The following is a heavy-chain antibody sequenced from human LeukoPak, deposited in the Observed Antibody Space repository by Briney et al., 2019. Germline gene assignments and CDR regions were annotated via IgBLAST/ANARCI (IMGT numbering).Heavy chain of an antibody. D-gene: IGHD3-10*01. CDR3: ARDKYASGSLDY. J-gene: IGHJ4*02. Sequence: PGGSLRLSCAASGFTFSNYWMNWVRQAPGKGLEWVGNIKQDGSDTHYGDSVKGRFTIPRDNAENSLYLQMNSLRTEDTAVYYCARDKYASGSLDYWGQGALVTVSS. V-gene: IGHV3-7*01. CDR1: GFTFSNYW. CDR2: IKQDGSDT.